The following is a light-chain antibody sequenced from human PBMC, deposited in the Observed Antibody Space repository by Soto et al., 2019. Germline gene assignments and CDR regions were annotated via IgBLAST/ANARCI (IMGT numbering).Light chain of an antibody. Sequence: DTQMTQSPSNLLTSVGDRVTSTCRASQSVSCGLDWYQQTPGQAPNVLIYTASTLPSGVPSRFRGSGSGTDFTLTISSLQPEDFAAYYCQQLNSSPSTFGQGTRLEIK. CDR1: QSVSCG. J-gene: IGKJ5*01. CDR2: TAS. CDR3: QQLNSSPST. V-gene: IGKV1-5*01.